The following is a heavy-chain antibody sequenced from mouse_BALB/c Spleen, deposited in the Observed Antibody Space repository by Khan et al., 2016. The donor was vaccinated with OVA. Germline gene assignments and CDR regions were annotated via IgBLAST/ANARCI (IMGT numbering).Heavy chain of an antibody. J-gene: IGHJ3*01. CDR3: KKDDMNTRGAWFGY. CDR2: IDPETGGT. D-gene: IGHD2-4*01. Sequence: QVQLKQSGAELVRPGASVTLSCKASGYTFTDYEMHWVKQTPVHGLEWIGAIDPETGGTAYNQKFKGKATLTADKSSSTAYMELRSLTSEDSAVYYCKKDDMNTRGAWFGYWGQGTMVTVSA. V-gene: IGHV1-15*01. CDR1: GYTFTDYE.